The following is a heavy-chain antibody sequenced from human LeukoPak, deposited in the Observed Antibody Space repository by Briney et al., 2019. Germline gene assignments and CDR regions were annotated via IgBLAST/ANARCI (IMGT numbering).Heavy chain of an antibody. CDR1: GYTFTGYY. D-gene: IGHD1-26*01. J-gene: IGHJ5*02. CDR3: ARPGGSYFRGPDRTRGNWFDP. Sequence: GASVKVSCKASGYTFTGYYMHWVRQAPGQGLEWMGWINPNSGGTNYAQKFQGRVTMTRDTSISTAYMELSRLRSDDTAVYYCARPGGSYFRGPDRTRGNWFDPWGQGTQVTVSS. CDR2: INPNSGGT. V-gene: IGHV1-2*02.